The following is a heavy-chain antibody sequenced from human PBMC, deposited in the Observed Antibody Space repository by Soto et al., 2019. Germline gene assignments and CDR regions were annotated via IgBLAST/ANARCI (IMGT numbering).Heavy chain of an antibody. CDR3: ARDRGDLSSYFRYAMDV. CDR2: ISSDSRYI. Sequence: EVQLVEFGGGLVKPGGSLRLSCIASGFRINTYSMNWVRQTPGKGLEWLSSISSDSRYIFQADSVKGRFTISRDNAQNSLYLQMNSLSAEDTALYYCARDRGDLSSYFRYAMDVWGQGTTVTVSS. V-gene: IGHV3-21*01. CDR1: GFRINTYS. D-gene: IGHD2-21*01. J-gene: IGHJ6*02.